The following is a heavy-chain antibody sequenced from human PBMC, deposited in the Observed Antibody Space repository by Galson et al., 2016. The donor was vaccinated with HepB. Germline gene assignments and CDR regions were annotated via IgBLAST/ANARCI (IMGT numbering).Heavy chain of an antibody. J-gene: IGHJ4*02. D-gene: IGHD1-26*01. Sequence: SLRLSCAASGFTFNIYTLHWVRQAPGKGLEWVSLIYSGAATYYADSVKGRFIISTDSSKNTLYLQMNSMRVEDTAVYYCARGSDLGSFWGQGTLVTVSS. CDR2: IYSGAAT. CDR1: GFTFNIYT. CDR3: ARGSDLGSF. V-gene: IGHV3-66*01.